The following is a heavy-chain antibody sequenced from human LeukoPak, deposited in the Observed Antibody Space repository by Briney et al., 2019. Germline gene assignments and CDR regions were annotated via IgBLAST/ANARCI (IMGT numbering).Heavy chain of an antibody. CDR2: IIPIFGTA. J-gene: IGHJ6*03. CDR3: ARDTPYSSSTRRYYYYYYMDV. D-gene: IGHD6-6*01. CDR1: GGTFSSYA. Sequence: AASVKVSCKASGGTFSSYAISCVRQAPGQGLEWMGGIIPIFGTANYAQKFQGRVTITTDESTSTAYMELSSLRSEDTAVYYCARDTPYSSSTRRYYYYYYMDVWGKGTTVTVSS. V-gene: IGHV1-69*05.